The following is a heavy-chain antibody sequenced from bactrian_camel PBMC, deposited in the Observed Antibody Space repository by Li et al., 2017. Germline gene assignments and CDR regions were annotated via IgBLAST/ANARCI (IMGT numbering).Heavy chain of an antibody. CDR2: IMGHGST. CDR3: AADLRWCRSGYFDPHGRVGY. V-gene: IGHV3S53*01. D-gene: IGHD2*01. CDR1: GGTLDDVG. Sequence: HVQLVESGGGSVQAGGSLRLSCVASGGTLDDVGMGWYRQRPGNGCDLVSVIMGHGSTYYADSVKGRFTISRDDNQRTIYLQMNSLEPEDTAIYYCAADLRWCRSGYFDPHGRVGYWGQETQVTVS. J-gene: IGHJ6*01.